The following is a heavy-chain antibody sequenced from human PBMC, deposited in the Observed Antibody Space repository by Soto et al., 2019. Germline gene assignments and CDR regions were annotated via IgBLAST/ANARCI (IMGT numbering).Heavy chain of an antibody. CDR3: ARGPSGYYFNY. Sequence: SETLSLTCAVYGGSFSGYYWSWIRQPPGKGLEWIGEINHSGSTNYNPSLKSRVTISVDTPKNQFSLKLSSVTAADTAVYYCARGPSGYYFNYWGQGTLVTVSS. CDR1: GGSFSGYY. V-gene: IGHV4-34*01. D-gene: IGHD3-22*01. J-gene: IGHJ4*02. CDR2: INHSGST.